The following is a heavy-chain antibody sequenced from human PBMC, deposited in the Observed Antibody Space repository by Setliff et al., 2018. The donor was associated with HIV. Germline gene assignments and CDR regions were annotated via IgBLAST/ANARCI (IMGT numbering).Heavy chain of an antibody. V-gene: IGHV3-21*01. J-gene: IGHJ5*02. CDR2: ITISSSYM. Sequence: GGSLRLSCAASGFTFSSYTMNWVRQAPGKGLEWVSSITISSSYMYYADSVKGRFTISRDNAKNSLYLQMDSLRAEDTAVYYCARFPSTQEVDWFDPWGQGTLVTVSS. D-gene: IGHD2-15*01. CDR3: ARFPSTQEVDWFDP. CDR1: GFTFSSYT.